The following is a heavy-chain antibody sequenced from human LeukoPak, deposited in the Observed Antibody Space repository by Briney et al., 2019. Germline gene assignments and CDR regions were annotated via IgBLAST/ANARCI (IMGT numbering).Heavy chain of an antibody. CDR3: ARGLGTTEDYFDY. CDR2: IYYSGST. D-gene: IGHD4-17*01. J-gene: IGHJ4*02. V-gene: IGHV4-59*01. Sequence: SETLSLTCTVSGGSISSYYWSWIRQPPGKGLEWIGYIYYSGSTNYNPSLKSRVTISVDTSKNQFSLKLSSVTAADTAVYYCARGLGTTEDYFDYWGQGTLVTVSS. CDR1: GGSISSYY.